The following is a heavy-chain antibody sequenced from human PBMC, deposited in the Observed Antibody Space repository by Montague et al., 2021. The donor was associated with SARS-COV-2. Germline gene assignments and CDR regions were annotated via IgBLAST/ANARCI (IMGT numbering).Heavy chain of an antibody. CDR1: GGSINSGGYY. J-gene: IGHJ3*02. CDR3: ARVHFVSSGWYPDAFDI. V-gene: IGHV4-31*03. CDR2: IYYSGST. D-gene: IGHD6-19*01. Sequence: TLSLTCTVSGGSINSGGYYWSWTRQPPGKGLEWIGYIYYSGSTYYNPSLKSRLTISVDTSKNQFSLKLSSVTAADTAVYYCARVHFVSSGWYPDAFDIWGQGTMVTVSS.